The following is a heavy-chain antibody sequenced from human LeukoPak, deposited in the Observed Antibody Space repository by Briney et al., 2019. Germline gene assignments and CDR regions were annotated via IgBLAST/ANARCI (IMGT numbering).Heavy chain of an antibody. Sequence: GGSLRLSCAASGFTFSSYGMHWVRQAPGKGLEWVAVIWYDGSNKYYADSVKGRFTISRDNSKNTLYLQMNSLRAEDTAVYYCARGRGSDYGAPDAFDIWGQGTMVTVSS. V-gene: IGHV3-33*01. CDR2: IWYDGSNK. CDR3: ARGRGSDYGAPDAFDI. J-gene: IGHJ3*02. D-gene: IGHD4-17*01. CDR1: GFTFSSYG.